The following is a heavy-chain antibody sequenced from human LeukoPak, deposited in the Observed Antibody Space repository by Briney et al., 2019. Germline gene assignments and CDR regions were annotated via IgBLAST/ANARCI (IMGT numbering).Heavy chain of an antibody. D-gene: IGHD1-26*01. CDR2: IGGSSGIT. CDR1: GFIFSNYA. V-gene: IGHV3-23*01. Sequence: GGSLRLSCAASGFIFSNYAMIWVRQAPGKGLEWVSAIGGSSGITFYADSVRGQFTITRDNSKNTLYLQMNSLRAEDTAVYYCARGSRETDFDYWGQGTLVTVSS. J-gene: IGHJ4*02. CDR3: ARGSRETDFDY.